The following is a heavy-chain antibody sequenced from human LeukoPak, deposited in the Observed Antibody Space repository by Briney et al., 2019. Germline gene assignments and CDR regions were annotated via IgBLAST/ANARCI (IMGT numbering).Heavy chain of an antibody. Sequence: PGGSLRLSCAASVFTFSSYAMSWVRQAPGKGLEWVSSISASGGSTYYAASVRGRFTISRDNSMNTLSLLMNSLRAEDAAIYFSTKAVIYGAQFDWGQGALVTVSS. D-gene: IGHD4-17*01. CDR3: TKAVIYGAQFD. V-gene: IGHV3-23*01. CDR1: VFTFSSYA. J-gene: IGHJ4*02. CDR2: ISASGGST.